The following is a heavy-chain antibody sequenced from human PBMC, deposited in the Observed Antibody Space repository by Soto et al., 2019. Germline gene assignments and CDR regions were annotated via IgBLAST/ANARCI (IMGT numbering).Heavy chain of an antibody. D-gene: IGHD2-15*01. CDR2: IYYSGST. Sequence: SETLSLTCTVSGVSISSSSYFWGWIRQPPGKGLEWIGSIYYSGSTYYNPSLKSRVTVSVDTSKNQFSLKLNSVTAADTAVYYCARHRSDFWFDPWGQGTLVTVSS. CDR1: GVSISSSSYF. V-gene: IGHV4-39*01. J-gene: IGHJ5*02. CDR3: ARHRSDFWFDP.